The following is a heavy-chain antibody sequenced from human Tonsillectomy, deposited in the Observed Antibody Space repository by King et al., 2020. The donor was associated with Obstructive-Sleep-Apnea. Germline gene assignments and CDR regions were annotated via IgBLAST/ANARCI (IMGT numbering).Heavy chain of an antibody. CDR1: GGSFSGYY. CDR3: ARVYGDQRNYYYGMDV. D-gene: IGHD4-17*01. J-gene: IGHJ6*02. V-gene: IGHV4-34*01. CDR2: INHSGST. Sequence: VQLQQWGAGLLKPSETLSLTCAVYGGSFSGYYWSWIRQPPGKGLEWIGEINHSGSTNYNPSLESRVTISVDTSKNQFSLKLSPVTAAETAVYYCARVYGDQRNYYYGMDVWGQGTTVTVSS.